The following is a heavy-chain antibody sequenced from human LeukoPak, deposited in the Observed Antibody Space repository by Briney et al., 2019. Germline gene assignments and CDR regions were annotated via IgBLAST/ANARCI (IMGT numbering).Heavy chain of an antibody. CDR3: ARSKTYYDFWSGYRVRGPFDY. CDR2: IYHGETT. Sequence: PSETLSLTCTVSGYSISSGHYWGWIRQPPGKGLEWIGSIYHGETTYYNPSLKSRVTISVDRSKNQFSLKLSSVTAADTAVYYCARSKTYYDFWSGYRVRGPFDYWGQGTLVTVSS. J-gene: IGHJ4*02. D-gene: IGHD3-3*01. V-gene: IGHV4-38-2*02. CDR1: GYSISSGHY.